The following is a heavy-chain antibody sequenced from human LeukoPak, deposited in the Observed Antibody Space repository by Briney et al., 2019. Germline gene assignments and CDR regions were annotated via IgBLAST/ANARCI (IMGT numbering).Heavy chain of an antibody. CDR3: ARGYCSGGSCYHADY. J-gene: IGHJ4*02. Sequence: PSETLSLTCTVSGGSISSYYWSWIRQPPGKGLEWIGYIYYSGSTNYNPSLKSRVTISVDTSKNQFSLKLSSVTAADTAVYYCARGYCSGGSCYHADYWGQGTLVTVSS. V-gene: IGHV4-59*12. D-gene: IGHD2-15*01. CDR2: IYYSGST. CDR1: GGSISSYY.